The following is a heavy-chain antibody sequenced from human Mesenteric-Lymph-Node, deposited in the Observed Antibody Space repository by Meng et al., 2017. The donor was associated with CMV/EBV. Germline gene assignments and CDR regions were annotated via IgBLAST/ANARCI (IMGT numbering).Heavy chain of an antibody. CDR2: ISSSSSYI. CDR1: GFTFSSYS. D-gene: IGHD2-2*01. J-gene: IGHJ6*02. Sequence: GESLRLSCAASGFTFSSYSMNWVRQAPGKGLEWVSSISSSSSYIYYADSVKGRFTISRDNAKNSLYLQMNSLRAEDTAVYYCARAHIVVVPAAIGYYYGMDVWGQGTTVTVSS. V-gene: IGHV3-21*01. CDR3: ARAHIVVVPAAIGYYYGMDV.